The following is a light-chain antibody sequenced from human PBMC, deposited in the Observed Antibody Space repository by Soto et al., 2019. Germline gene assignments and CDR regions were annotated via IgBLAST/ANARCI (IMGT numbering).Light chain of an antibody. CDR2: TGS. CDR3: QQTHTFPLT. Sequence: DIQMTQSPSSVSASVGDTVAITCRASQSISSWLAWYQQRPGEAPKLLIYTGSILQVGVPSRFSGSGSGTDFILTIDNLQPEDFATYYCQQTHTFPLTLGGGTTVEIK. V-gene: IGKV1-12*01. CDR1: QSISSW. J-gene: IGKJ4*01.